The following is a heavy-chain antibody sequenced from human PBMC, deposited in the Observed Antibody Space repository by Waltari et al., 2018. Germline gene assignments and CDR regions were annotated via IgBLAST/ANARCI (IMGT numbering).Heavy chain of an antibody. J-gene: IGHJ4*02. CDR1: GFTVTNAW. V-gene: IGHV3-15*01. Sequence: EVQLVESGGGLVKPGGSLTLSCAASGFTVTNAWVNWVRQAPGKGVEWVGRIKSTSNGVTTDYAAPAKGRFTISRDDSKETLYLQMNSLKTDDTAVYYCTTGSLFDYWGQGTLVTVSS. CDR3: TTGSLFDY. CDR2: IKSTSNGVTT.